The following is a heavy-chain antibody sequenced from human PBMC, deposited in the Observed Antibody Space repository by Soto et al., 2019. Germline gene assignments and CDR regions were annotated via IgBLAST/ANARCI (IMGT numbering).Heavy chain of an antibody. J-gene: IGHJ5*02. Sequence: XRLSCAASGFTFSSYAMHWVRQAPGKGLEWVAVISYDGSNKYYADSVKGRFTISRDNSKNTLYLQMNSLRAEDTAVYYCARDRLTAGFDPWGQGTLVTVSS. V-gene: IGHV3-30-3*01. CDR1: GFTFSSYA. CDR3: ARDRLTAGFDP. CDR2: ISYDGSNK. D-gene: IGHD2-21*02.